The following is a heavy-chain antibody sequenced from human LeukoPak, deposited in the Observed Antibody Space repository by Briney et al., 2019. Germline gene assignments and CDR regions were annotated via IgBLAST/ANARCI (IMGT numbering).Heavy chain of an antibody. Sequence: SETLSLTCTVSGGSISSYYWSWIRQPAGKGLEWIGRIYTSGSTNYNPSLKSRVTMSVDTSKNQFSLKLSSVTAADTAVYYCARHLNYYDSSGYYPTFDPWGQGTLVTVSS. CDR3: ARHLNYYDSSGYYPTFDP. D-gene: IGHD3-22*01. V-gene: IGHV4-4*07. J-gene: IGHJ5*02. CDR1: GGSISSYY. CDR2: IYTSGST.